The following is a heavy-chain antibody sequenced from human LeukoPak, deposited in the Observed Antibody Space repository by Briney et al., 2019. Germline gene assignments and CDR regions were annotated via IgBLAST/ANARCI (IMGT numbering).Heavy chain of an antibody. CDR3: ARVGHYDYVWGSYRPFDY. Sequence: GGSLRLSCAASGFTFSSYWMSWVRQAPGKGLEWVANIKQDGSEKYYVDSVKDRFTISRDNAKSSLYLQMNSLRAEDTAVYYCARVGHYDYVWGSYRPFDYWGQGTLVTVSS. CDR2: IKQDGSEK. V-gene: IGHV3-7*01. D-gene: IGHD3-16*02. J-gene: IGHJ4*02. CDR1: GFTFSSYW.